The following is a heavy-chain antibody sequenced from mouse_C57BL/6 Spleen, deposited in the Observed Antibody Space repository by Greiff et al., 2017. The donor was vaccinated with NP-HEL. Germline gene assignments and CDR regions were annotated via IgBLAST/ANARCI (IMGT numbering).Heavy chain of an antibody. J-gene: IGHJ4*01. V-gene: IGHV1-7*01. CDR1: GYTFTSYW. Sequence: VQLQQSGAELAKPGASVKLSCKASGYTFTSYWMHWVKQRPGQGLEWIGYINPSSGYTKYNQKFKDKATLTAEKSSSTAYMQLSSLTYEDSAVYYCANYYYGSQYAMDYWGQGTSVTVSS. CDR2: INPSSGYT. CDR3: ANYYYGSQYAMDY. D-gene: IGHD1-1*01.